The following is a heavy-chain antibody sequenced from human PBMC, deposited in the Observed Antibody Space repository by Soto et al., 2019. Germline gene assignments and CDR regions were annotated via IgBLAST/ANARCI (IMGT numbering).Heavy chain of an antibody. J-gene: IGHJ3*02. CDR3: AKDRRLTSQGDAFDI. D-gene: IGHD6-25*01. CDR1: GFSLSSYA. V-gene: IGHV3-23*01. Sequence: GGSLRLSCAAAGFSLSSYAMSWVRQAPGKGLEWVSSISTSGGGTYYADSVAGRFTISRDTFKNTLYLQMNSLSAEDTAVYYCAKDRRLTSQGDAFDIWGQGTMVTVSS. CDR2: ISTSGGGT.